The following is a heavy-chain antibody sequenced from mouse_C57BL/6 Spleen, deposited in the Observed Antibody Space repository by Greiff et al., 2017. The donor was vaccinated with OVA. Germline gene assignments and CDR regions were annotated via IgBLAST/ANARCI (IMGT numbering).Heavy chain of an antibody. J-gene: IGHJ1*03. V-gene: IGHV1-59*01. CDR1: GYTFTSYW. D-gene: IGHD1-1*01. CDR3: ARQGYSRYFDV. CDR2: IDPSDSYT. Sequence: VKLQQPGAELVRPGTSVKLSCKASGYTFTSYWMHWVKQRPGQGLEWIGVIDPSDSYTNYNQKFKGKATLTVDTSSSTAYMQLSSLTSEDSAVYYCARQGYSRYFDVWGTGTTVTVSS.